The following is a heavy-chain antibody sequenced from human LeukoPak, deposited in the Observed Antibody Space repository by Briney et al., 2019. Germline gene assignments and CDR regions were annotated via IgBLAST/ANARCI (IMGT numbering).Heavy chain of an antibody. CDR2: ISAYNGNT. V-gene: IGHV1-18*04. J-gene: IGHJ4*02. CDR1: GYTFTGYY. D-gene: IGHD5-24*01. CDR3: ARAGMAADGGDY. Sequence: ASVKVSCKASGYTFTGYYMHWVRQAPGQGLEWMGWISAYNGNTNYAQKLQGRVTMTTDTSTSTAYMELRSLRSDDTAVYYCARAGMAADGGDYWGQGTLVTVSS.